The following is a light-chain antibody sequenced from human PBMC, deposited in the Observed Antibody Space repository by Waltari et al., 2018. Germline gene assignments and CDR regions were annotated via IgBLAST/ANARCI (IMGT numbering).Light chain of an antibody. CDR1: QSVRSN. V-gene: IGKV3-15*01. Sequence: EIVMTQSPATLSVSPGEGATLSCRASQSVRSNLAWYQQKPGQALRPLIYGASTRATGIPARFSGSGSGTEFTLTISSLQSEDFAVYYCQQYNNWPPYTFGQGTNLEIK. J-gene: IGKJ2*01. CDR2: GAS. CDR3: QQYNNWPPYT.